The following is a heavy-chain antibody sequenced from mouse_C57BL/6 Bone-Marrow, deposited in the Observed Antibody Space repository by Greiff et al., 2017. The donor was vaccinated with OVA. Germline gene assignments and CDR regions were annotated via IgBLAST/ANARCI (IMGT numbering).Heavy chain of an antibody. D-gene: IGHD1-1*01. CDR3: ARSRDYGSSLFAY. J-gene: IGHJ3*01. V-gene: IGHV1-64*01. CDR1: GYTFTSYW. Sequence: QVQLKQPGAELVKPGASVKLSCKASGYTFTSYWMHWVKQRPGQGLEWIGMIHPNSGSTNYNEKFKSKATLTVDKSSSTAYMQLSSLTSEDSAVYYCARSRDYGSSLFAYWGQGTLVTVSA. CDR2: IHPNSGST.